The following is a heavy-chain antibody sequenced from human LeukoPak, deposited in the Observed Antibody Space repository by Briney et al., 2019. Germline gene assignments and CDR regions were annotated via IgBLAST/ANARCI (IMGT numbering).Heavy chain of an antibody. D-gene: IGHD3-16*01. J-gene: IGHJ4*02. V-gene: IGHV3-23*01. CDR3: TKYYDSRGSIFDY. Sequence: PGGSLRLSCAASAFTFSDYAMAWVRQAPGKGLEWVSTITGGGGGTYYADSVEGRLIISRDNSKNTLYLQMNSLRAEDTAIYYCTKYYDSRGSIFDYWGQGTVVTVSS. CDR2: ITGGGGGT. CDR1: AFTFSDYA.